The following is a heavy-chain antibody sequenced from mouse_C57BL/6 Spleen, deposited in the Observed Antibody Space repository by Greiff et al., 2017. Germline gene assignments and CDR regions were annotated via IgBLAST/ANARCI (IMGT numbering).Heavy chain of an antibody. J-gene: IGHJ3*01. Sequence: DVMLVESGGGLVKPGGSLKLSCAASGFTFSDYGMHWVRQAPEKGLEWVAYISSGSSTIYYADTVKGRFTISRDNAKNTLFLQMTSLRSEDTAMYYCARPLYYGSSYTFAYWGQGTLVTVSA. CDR2: ISSGSSTI. V-gene: IGHV5-17*01. D-gene: IGHD1-1*01. CDR3: ARPLYYGSSYTFAY. CDR1: GFTFSDYG.